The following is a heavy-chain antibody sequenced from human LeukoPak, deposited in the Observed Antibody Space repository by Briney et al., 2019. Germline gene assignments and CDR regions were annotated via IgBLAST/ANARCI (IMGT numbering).Heavy chain of an antibody. J-gene: IGHJ4*02. CDR1: GYTFTSYY. CDR2: INPSGGST. CDR3: ARGLYYYDSSGYYSFDY. Sequence: ASVKVSCKASGYTFTSYYMHWVRQAPGQGLEWMGIINPSGGSTSYAQKFQGRVTMTRDTSTSTVYMELSSLRSEDTAVHYCARGLYYYDSSGYYSFDYWGQGTLVTVSS. V-gene: IGHV1-46*01. D-gene: IGHD3-22*01.